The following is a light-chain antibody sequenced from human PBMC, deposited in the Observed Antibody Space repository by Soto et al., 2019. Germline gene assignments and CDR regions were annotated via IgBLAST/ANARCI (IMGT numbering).Light chain of an antibody. CDR2: AAS. CDR1: QIISSW. Sequence: DIQMTQPPSSVSASVGDRVTITCRASQIISSWLAWYQQKPGKAPKLLIYAASILQSGVPSRFSGSGSGTEFTLTISRLQPEDVATYYCQHWSFGQGTKVDIK. V-gene: IGKV1-12*01. CDR3: QHWS. J-gene: IGKJ1*01.